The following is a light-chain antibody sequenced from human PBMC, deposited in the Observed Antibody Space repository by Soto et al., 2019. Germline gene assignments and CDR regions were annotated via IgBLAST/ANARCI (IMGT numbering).Light chain of an antibody. Sequence: IHXXXTPXSLXXXILLRXXITFLASQSISRWLAWYQQKPGRAPKLLIYDASNLEAGVPSRFRGSGSGTDFTFTISRLQPEDIATYYCQQYENLPTFGQGTRLEIK. CDR1: QSISRW. J-gene: IGKJ5*01. V-gene: IGKV1-33*01. CDR2: DAS. CDR3: QQYENLPT.